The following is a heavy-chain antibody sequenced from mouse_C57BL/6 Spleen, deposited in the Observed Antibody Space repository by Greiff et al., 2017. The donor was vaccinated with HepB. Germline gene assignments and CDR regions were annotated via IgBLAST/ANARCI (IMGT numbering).Heavy chain of an antibody. Sequence: EVKVVESGGGLVQPKGSLKLSCAASGFSFNTYAMNWVRQAPGKGLEWVARIRSKSNNYATYYADSVKDRFTISRDDSESMLYLQMNNLKTEDTAMYYCVRGDYYGSSYAYWGQGTLVTVSA. CDR2: IRSKSNNYAT. CDR3: VRGDYYGSSYAY. V-gene: IGHV10-1*01. CDR1: GFSFNTYA. D-gene: IGHD1-1*01. J-gene: IGHJ3*01.